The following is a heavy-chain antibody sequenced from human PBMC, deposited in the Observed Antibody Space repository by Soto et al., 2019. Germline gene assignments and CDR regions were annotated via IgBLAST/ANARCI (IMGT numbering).Heavy chain of an antibody. CDR1: GGSITNYY. Sequence: QVQLQESGPGLVKPSETLSLMYTVSGGSITNYYWSWIRQSPAKGLEWIGYVSDSGSTKYNPSLKSRVTISVDTSKNQFSLKLTSLTAADTAVYYCARERVGHRAMDVWGQGTTVTVSS. V-gene: IGHV4-59*12. CDR3: ARERVGHRAMDV. J-gene: IGHJ6*02. CDR2: VSDSGST. D-gene: IGHD1-26*01.